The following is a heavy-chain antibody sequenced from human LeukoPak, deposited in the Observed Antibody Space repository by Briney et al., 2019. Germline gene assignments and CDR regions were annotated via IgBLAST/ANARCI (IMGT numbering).Heavy chain of an antibody. D-gene: IGHD3-16*01. CDR1: GFTFSSYA. CDR2: ISGTGDNT. J-gene: IGHJ4*02. V-gene: IGHV3-23*01. CDR3: AGAGGGSYFDY. Sequence: GGSLRLSCAASGFTFSSYAMSWVRQAPGKGLEWVSLISGTGDNTYYADSVKGRFTISRDNSKNTLYVQMNSLRAEDTAVYYWAGAGGGSYFDYWGQGTLVTASS.